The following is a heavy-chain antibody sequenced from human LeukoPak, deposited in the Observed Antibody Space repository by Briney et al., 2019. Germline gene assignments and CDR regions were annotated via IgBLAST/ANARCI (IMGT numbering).Heavy chain of an antibody. CDR2: IRYDGSNK. CDR1: GFTFSSYG. Sequence: AGGSLRLSCAASGFTFSSYGMHWVRQAPGKGLEWVAFIRYDGSNKYYADSVKGRFTISRDNAKNSLYLQMNSLRAEDTAVYYCARDRDDPGNYYYYMDVWGKGTTVTVSS. D-gene: IGHD3-10*01. V-gene: IGHV3-30*02. CDR3: ARDRDDPGNYYYYMDV. J-gene: IGHJ6*03.